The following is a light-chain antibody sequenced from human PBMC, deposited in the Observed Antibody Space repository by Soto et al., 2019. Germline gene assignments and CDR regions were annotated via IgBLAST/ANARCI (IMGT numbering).Light chain of an antibody. CDR1: QGIGVY. V-gene: IGKV1-27*01. J-gene: IGKJ4*01. Sequence: GDRVTITCRASQGIGVYLAWFQQKPGKVPKLLIYAASTLQSGVPSRFSGSGSGTDFTLTITSLQPEDVATYYCQQYNTYPLTFGGGTTVEIK. CDR2: AAS. CDR3: QQYNTYPLT.